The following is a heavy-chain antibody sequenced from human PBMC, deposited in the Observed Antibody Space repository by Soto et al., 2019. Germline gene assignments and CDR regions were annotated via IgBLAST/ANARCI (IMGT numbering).Heavy chain of an antibody. CDR2: ISGSGGTT. CDR3: AKRPQDCSGGSCYRNYFDY. Sequence: EVQLLESGGGLVQPGGSLRLSCAASGFIFSNYDMSWVRLAPGKGLEWVSVISGSGGTTYYAASVKGRFTISRDNSMNKLYLQMNSLRAEDTAVYFCAKRPQDCSGGSCYRNYFDYWGQGTLVTVSS. V-gene: IGHV3-23*01. CDR1: GFIFSNYD. J-gene: IGHJ4*02. D-gene: IGHD2-15*01.